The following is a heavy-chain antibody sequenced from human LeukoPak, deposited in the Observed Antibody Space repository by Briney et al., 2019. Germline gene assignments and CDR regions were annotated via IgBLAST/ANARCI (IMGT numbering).Heavy chain of an antibody. CDR2: IYHSGST. CDR3: ARSRYGDYHIDY. Sequence: SETLSLTCTVSGGPFSSGGYYWSWIRQPPGKGLEWIGYIYHSGSTYYNPSLKSRVTISIDRSKNQFSLKLSSVTAADTAFYYCARSRYGDYHIDYCGQGTLVTVSS. J-gene: IGHJ4*02. CDR1: GGPFSSGGYY. V-gene: IGHV4-30-2*01. D-gene: IGHD4-17*01.